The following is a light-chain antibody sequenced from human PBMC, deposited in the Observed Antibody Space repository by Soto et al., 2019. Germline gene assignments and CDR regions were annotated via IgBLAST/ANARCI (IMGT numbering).Light chain of an antibody. CDR2: AAS. CDR3: QDYNSAPPA. J-gene: IGKJ4*01. V-gene: IGKV1-27*01. Sequence: DIQMTQSPSSLSPSVGDRVTITCRASHDISTYLAWYQQKPGKVPSLLIYAASNLRSGAPSRFSGVGSGTYFTLTISSLPPEDVATYYCQDYNSAPPAFGGGTKVEIK. CDR1: HDISTY.